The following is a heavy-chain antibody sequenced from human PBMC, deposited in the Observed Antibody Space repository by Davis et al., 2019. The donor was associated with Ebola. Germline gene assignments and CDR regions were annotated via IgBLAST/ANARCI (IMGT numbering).Heavy chain of an antibody. CDR1: GFTFSSYW. D-gene: IGHD1-7*01. J-gene: IGHJ6*02. CDR3: ARDHPVVTALMELQYYYGMDV. Sequence: HTGGSLRLSCAASGFTFSSYWMHWVRQAPGKGLVWVSRINSDGSSTSYADSVKGRFTISRDNAKNTLYLQMNSLRAEDTAVYYCARDHPVVTALMELQYYYGMDVWGQGTTVTVSS. V-gene: IGHV3-74*01. CDR2: INSDGSST.